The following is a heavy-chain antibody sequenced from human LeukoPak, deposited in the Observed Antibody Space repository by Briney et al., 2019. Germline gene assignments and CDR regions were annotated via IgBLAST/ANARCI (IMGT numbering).Heavy chain of an antibody. D-gene: IGHD3-22*01. J-gene: IGHJ6*03. Sequence: GGSLRLSCAASGFTFSSYEMNWVRQAPGKGLEWVSYISSSGSTIYYADSVKGRFTISRDNSKNTVYLQMNSLRAEDTAIYYCAKDGDSTGYYSSYYNHMDVWGKGTSVTISS. CDR1: GFTFSSYE. V-gene: IGHV3-48*03. CDR3: AKDGDSTGYYSSYYNHMDV. CDR2: ISSSGSTI.